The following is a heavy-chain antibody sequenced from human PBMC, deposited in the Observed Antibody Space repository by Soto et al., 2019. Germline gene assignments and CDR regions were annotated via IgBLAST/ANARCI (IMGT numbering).Heavy chain of an antibody. CDR2: INGRGSPT. J-gene: IGHJ2*01. V-gene: IGHV3-23*01. CDR3: AKHMEGAGNWYFDL. CDR1: GFAFSIYA. Sequence: EVQLLESGGGLVQPGGSLGLSCVGSGFAFSIYAMSWVRQVPGKGPEWVAVINGRGSPTFYADSVKGRFTISRDNSKNTLYLQLNSLRYEDTAIYYGAKHMEGAGNWYFDLWGGGTLVDASS. D-gene: IGHD2-21*01.